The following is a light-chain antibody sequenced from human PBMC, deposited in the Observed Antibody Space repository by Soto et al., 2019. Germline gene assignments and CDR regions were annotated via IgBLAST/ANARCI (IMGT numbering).Light chain of an antibody. CDR2: EVS. V-gene: IGLV2-8*01. Sequence: ALTQPPSASGSPGQSVTISCTGTSSDVGGYNYVSWYQQHPGKAPKLMIYEVSKRPSGVPDRFSGSKSGNTASLTVSGLQAEDEADYHCSSYAGNKNVFGTGTKVTVL. CDR3: SSYAGNKNV. J-gene: IGLJ1*01. CDR1: SSDVGGYNY.